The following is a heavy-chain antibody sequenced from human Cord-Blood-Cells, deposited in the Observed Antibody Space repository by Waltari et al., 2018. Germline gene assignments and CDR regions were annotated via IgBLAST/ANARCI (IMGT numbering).Heavy chain of an antibody. CDR1: GYTFTGYY. J-gene: IGHJ5*02. D-gene: IGHD3-3*01. CDR3: ARGDMTIFGVVIPNWFDP. Sequence: QVQLVQSGAEVKKPGASVKVSCKASGYTFTGYYMHWVRQAPGQGLEWMGWINPNSGGTNYAQKFQGRVTMTRDTSISTAYMELSRLRSDDTAVYYCARGDMTIFGVVIPNWFDPWGQGTLVTVSS. V-gene: IGHV1-2*02. CDR2: INPNSGGT.